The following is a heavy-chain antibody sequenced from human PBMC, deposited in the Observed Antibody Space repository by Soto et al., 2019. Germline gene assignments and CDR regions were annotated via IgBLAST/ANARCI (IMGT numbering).Heavy chain of an antibody. CDR3: AKDLFGSSSSPAFDL. CDR2: ISGGGRT. D-gene: IGHD6-6*01. Sequence: PGGSLRLSCAGSGFTFATYAITWVRLPPGKGLEWVSTISGGGRTYYADSVKGSFTISRDNSKNTVYLQMSTLRAEDTAVYFCAKDLFGSSSSPAFDLWGQGTLVTVSS. J-gene: IGHJ3*01. V-gene: IGHV3-23*01. CDR1: GFTFATYA.